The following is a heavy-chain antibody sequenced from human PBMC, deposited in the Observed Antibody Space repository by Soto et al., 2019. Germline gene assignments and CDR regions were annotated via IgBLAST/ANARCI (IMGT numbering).Heavy chain of an antibody. D-gene: IGHD1-26*01. J-gene: IGHJ4*01. CDR3: ARDMGIDY. V-gene: IGHV3-30-3*01. CDR2: ISYDGSNK. Sequence: QVQLVESGGGVVQPGRSLRLSCAASGFTFSSYAMHWVRQAPGKGLEWVAVISYDGSNKYYADSVKGRFTISRDNSKNTLYLQMNSLRAEDTAVYYCARDMGIDYWGHGTLVTVSS. CDR1: GFTFSSYA.